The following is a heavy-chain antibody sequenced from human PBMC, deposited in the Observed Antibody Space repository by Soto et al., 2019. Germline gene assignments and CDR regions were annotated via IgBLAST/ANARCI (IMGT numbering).Heavy chain of an antibody. D-gene: IGHD6-13*01. CDR1: GFTFSSYW. CDR3: ARDLLAAADSNWFDP. Sequence: GGSLRLSCAASGFTFSSYWMSWVRQAPGKGLEWVANIKQDGSEKYYVDSVKGRFTISRDNAKNSLYLQMNSLRAEDTAVYYCARDLLAAADSNWFDPWGQGTLVTVSS. CDR2: IKQDGSEK. V-gene: IGHV3-7*05. J-gene: IGHJ5*02.